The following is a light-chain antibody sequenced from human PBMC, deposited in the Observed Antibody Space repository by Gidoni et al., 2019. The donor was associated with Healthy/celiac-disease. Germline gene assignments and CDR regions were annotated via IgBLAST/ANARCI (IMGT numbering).Light chain of an antibody. J-gene: IGLJ1*01. CDR1: SSDVCGYNY. CDR3: SSDTSSSTPYV. V-gene: IGLV2-14*03. CDR2: DVS. Sequence: QSPTPQPASVSAPPGQSITISCTGTSSDVCGYNYVSWYQQHPGKAPKLMIYDVSTRPSGVSNRFSGSKSGNTASLTISGLQAEDEADYYCSSDTSSSTPYVFGTGTKVTVL.